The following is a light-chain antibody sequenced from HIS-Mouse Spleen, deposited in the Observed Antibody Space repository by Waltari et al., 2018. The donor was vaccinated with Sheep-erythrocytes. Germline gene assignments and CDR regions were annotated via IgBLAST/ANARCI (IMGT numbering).Light chain of an antibody. V-gene: IGLV2-8*01. CDR1: SSDVGGSNY. Sequence: QSALTQPPSASGSPGQSVTISCTGTSSDVGGSNYVTWYQPHPGKAPKLLIYEVSKRPSGCPDLFSGSKSGNTASRTVAGRQAEDEADYYCSSYAGSNNWVFGGGTKLTVL. CDR2: EVS. CDR3: SSYAGSNNWV. J-gene: IGLJ3*02.